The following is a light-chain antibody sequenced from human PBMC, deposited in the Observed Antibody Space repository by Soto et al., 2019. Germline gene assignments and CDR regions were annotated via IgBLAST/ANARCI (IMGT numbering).Light chain of an antibody. CDR1: QSISIW. CDR3: QQYKIYRT. Sequence: DIQMTQSPSTLSASVGDRVTITCRARQSISIWLAWYQQKPGKAPRLLIYDASILESGVPSRFSGSVSGTEFTRTISSLQPDDFATYYCQQYKIYRTFGQGTRVEIK. J-gene: IGKJ1*01. V-gene: IGKV1-5*01. CDR2: DAS.